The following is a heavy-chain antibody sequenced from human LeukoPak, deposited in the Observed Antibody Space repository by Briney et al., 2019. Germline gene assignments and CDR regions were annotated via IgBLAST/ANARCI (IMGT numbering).Heavy chain of an antibody. CDR1: GFTFSSYG. D-gene: IGHD2-2*01. CDR3: ARDLNPDCSSTSCYAGSLFSGMDV. CDR2: IWYDGSEK. Sequence: GGSLRLSCAASGFTFSSYGMHWVRQAPGKGLEWVTIIWYDGSEKYYADSVKGRFTISRDNSKNTLYLQMNSLRAEDTAVYYCARDLNPDCSSTSCYAGSLFSGMDVWGKGTTVTVSS. J-gene: IGHJ6*04. V-gene: IGHV3-33*01.